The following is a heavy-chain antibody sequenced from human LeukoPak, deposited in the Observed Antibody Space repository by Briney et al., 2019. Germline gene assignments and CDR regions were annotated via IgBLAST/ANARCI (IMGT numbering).Heavy chain of an antibody. CDR1: GFTFNSYS. CDR2: ISSSGSSI. CDR3: ARGDNWNSYYYYYMDV. V-gene: IGHV3-48*04. D-gene: IGHD1-7*01. J-gene: IGHJ6*03. Sequence: GGSLRLSCAASGFTFNSYSMNWVRQAPGKRLEWVSYISSSGSSIYYADSVKGRFTISRDNAENSLNLQMNRLRAEDTAVYYCARGDNWNSYYYYYMDVWGKGTTVTVFS.